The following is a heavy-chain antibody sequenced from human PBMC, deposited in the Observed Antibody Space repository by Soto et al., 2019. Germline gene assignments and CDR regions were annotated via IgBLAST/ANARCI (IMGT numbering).Heavy chain of an antibody. D-gene: IGHD3-10*01. J-gene: IGHJ4*02. V-gene: IGHV3-48*02. Sequence: EVQLVESGGGLVQPGGSVRLSCAASGFTFSTFSMNWVRQAPGKGLEWVSYISSTSSTIYYADSVKGRFTISRDNAKNSLFLQMNSLRDEDTAVYYCTNGRAVGYYFWGQGTLVTVSS. CDR3: TNGRAVGYYF. CDR2: ISSTSSTI. CDR1: GFTFSTFS.